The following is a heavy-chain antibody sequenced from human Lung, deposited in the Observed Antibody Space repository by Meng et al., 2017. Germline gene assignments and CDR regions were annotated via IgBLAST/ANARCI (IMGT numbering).Heavy chain of an antibody. CDR3: TNNRLNH. CDR2: INRDEKKS. J-gene: IGHJ4*02. V-gene: IGHV3-74*01. Sequence: VQSGGAFVLPGRGLCLSCWAYEFIFNEPWLPWVCQGREKGLVWLCRINRDEKKSTYEVSVKGKFATSRDNATLTISMQMNNLRAEDTAFHYCTNNRLNHWGQGALVTVSS. D-gene: IGHD1-1*01. CDR1: EFIFNEPW.